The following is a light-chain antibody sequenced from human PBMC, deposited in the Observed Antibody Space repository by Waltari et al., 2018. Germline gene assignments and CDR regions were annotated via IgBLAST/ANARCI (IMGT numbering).Light chain of an antibody. Sequence: QSVLPQPPSSSGTAGQRVTTSCSGTSLHPGQHVVNLYQQVPGTAPKLHSNRNELRPSGVPVRFSASKSGTSASLAISGLQAEDEAEDYCAAWSDSLNGHWVFGGGTKVTVL. CDR3: AAWSDSLNGHWV. V-gene: IGLV1-44*01. CDR1: SLHPGQHV. CDR2: RNE. J-gene: IGLJ3*02.